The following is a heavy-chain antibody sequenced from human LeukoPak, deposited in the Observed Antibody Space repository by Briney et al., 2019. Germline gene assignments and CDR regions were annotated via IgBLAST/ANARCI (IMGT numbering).Heavy chain of an antibody. CDR2: LYYSGST. V-gene: IGHV4-39*07. CDR3: ASSYITGTLGDAFDI. J-gene: IGHJ3*02. Sequence: SETLSLTCTVSKASISSSSYYWGWIRQSPGRGLEWIGSLYYSGSTYYNPSLKSRVTMSVDTSKNQFSLKLSSVTAADTAVYYCASSYITGTLGDAFDIWGQGTMVTVSS. CDR1: KASISSSSYY. D-gene: IGHD1-7*01.